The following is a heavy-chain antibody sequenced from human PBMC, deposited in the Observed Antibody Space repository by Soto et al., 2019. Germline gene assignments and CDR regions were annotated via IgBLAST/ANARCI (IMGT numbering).Heavy chain of an antibody. CDR1: GGTFSSYA. J-gene: IGHJ6*02. V-gene: IGHV1-69*12. Sequence: QVQLVQSGAEVKKPGSSVKVSCKASGGTFSSYAISWVRQAPGQGLEWMGGIIPIFDTADYAQKFQGRVTITADESTSTAYMELSSLRSEDTAVYYSASHGITGTWVYYYGMDVWGQGTTVTVSS. CDR2: IIPIFDTA. CDR3: ASHGITGTWVYYYGMDV. D-gene: IGHD1-7*01.